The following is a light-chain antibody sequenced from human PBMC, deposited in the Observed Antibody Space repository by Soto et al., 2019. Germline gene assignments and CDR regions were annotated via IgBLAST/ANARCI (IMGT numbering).Light chain of an antibody. CDR1: QSVSSSS. V-gene: IGKV3-20*01. CDR2: EAS. J-gene: IGKJ1*01. CDR3: QQYRT. Sequence: ENVLTQSPGTLSLSPGERATLSCRASQSVSSSSLAWYQQNPGQAPRLLIYEASSRATGIPDRFSGSGSGTDFTLTISRLEPEDFAVYYCQQYRTFGQGTKVDIK.